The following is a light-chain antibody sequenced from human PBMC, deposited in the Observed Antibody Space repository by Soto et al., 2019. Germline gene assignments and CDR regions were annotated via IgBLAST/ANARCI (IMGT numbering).Light chain of an antibody. CDR1: SSDVGGYNY. CDR3: SSYSRSNDYVV. J-gene: IGLJ2*01. Sequence: QSALTQPPSASGSPGQSVTISCTGTSSDVGGYNYVSGYQQHPGKAPKLMLFEVTKRPSGVPGRFSGSKSGNTSSLTVSGLQADDEADYYCSSYSRSNDYVVFGGGTKLTVL. CDR2: EVT. V-gene: IGLV2-8*01.